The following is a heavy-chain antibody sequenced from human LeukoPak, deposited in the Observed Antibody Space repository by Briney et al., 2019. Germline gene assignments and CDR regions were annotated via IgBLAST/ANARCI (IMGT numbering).Heavy chain of an antibody. CDR3: ARDPHDSSGYYGKTPLDAFDI. CDR2: IKQDGSEK. Sequence: PGGSLRLSCAASGFTFSSYWMSWVRQALGKGLEWVANIKQDGSEKYYVDSVKGRFTISRDNAKNSLYLQMNSLRAEDTAVYYCARDPHDSSGYYGKTPLDAFDIWGQGTMVTVSS. D-gene: IGHD3-22*01. V-gene: IGHV3-7*01. J-gene: IGHJ3*02. CDR1: GFTFSSYW.